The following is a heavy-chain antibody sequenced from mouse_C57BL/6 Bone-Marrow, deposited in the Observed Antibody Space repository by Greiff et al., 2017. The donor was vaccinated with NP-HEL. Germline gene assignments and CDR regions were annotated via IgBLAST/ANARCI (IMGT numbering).Heavy chain of an antibody. CDR1: GFTFSSYT. CDR3: ARDLAWFAY. CDR2: ISGGGGNT. V-gene: IGHV5-9*04. Sequence: KLMESGGGLVKPGGSLKLSCAASGFTFSSYTMSWVRQTPEKRLEWVATISGGGGNTYYPDSVKGRFTISRDNAKNTLYLQMSSLRSEDTALYYCARDLAWFAYWGQGTLVTVSA. J-gene: IGHJ3*01.